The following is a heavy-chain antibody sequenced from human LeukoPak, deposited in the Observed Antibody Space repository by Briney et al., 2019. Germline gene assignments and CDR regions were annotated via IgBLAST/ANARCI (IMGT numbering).Heavy chain of an antibody. J-gene: IGHJ4*02. CDR1: GFSFSSYE. D-gene: IGHD6-6*01. CDR3: SGQYSSSSVVDY. V-gene: IGHV3-48*03. CDR2: ISSSSSIM. Sequence: PGGSLRLSCAASGFSFSSYEMNWVRQAPGKGLEWVSYISSSSSIMYSADSVKGRFTISRDNAKNSLYLQMNSLRAEDTAIYYCSGQYSSSSVVDYWGQGTLVTVSS.